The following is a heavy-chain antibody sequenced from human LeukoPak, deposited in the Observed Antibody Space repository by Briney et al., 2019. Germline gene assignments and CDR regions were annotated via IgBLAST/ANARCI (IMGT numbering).Heavy chain of an antibody. CDR1: GFTFSNYW. Sequence: GGSLRLSCTASGFTFSNYWMHWVRQGPGKGLVWVSGISNDGGGTTYADSVRGRFTTSRDNAKNTLYLQMNSLGVEDKAVYYCVRDLNYTPDYWGQGTLVTVSS. CDR3: VRDLNYTPDY. CDR2: ISNDGGGT. J-gene: IGHJ4*02. D-gene: IGHD2-2*02. V-gene: IGHV3-74*03.